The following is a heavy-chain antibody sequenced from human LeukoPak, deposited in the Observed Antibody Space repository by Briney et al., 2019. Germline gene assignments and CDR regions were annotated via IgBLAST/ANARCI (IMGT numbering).Heavy chain of an antibody. Sequence: RGSLRLSCAASGFTFSSYVMHWVRQAPGKGLEWVAIISYDGSNEYYADSVKGRFTISRDNAKNALYLQMNSLRAEDTAVYYCARSFTLIGGGFDYWGQGTLVTVSS. J-gene: IGHJ4*02. V-gene: IGHV3-30*04. D-gene: IGHD3-22*01. CDR2: ISYDGSNE. CDR1: GFTFSSYV. CDR3: ARSFTLIGGGFDY.